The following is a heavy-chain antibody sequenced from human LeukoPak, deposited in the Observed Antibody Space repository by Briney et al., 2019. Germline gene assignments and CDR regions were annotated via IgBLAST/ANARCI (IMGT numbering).Heavy chain of an antibody. CDR2: ISGSGGST. V-gene: IGHV3-23*01. CDR1: GFTFSSYA. Sequence: GGSLRLSCAASGFTFSSYAMSWVRQAPGKGLEWVSAISGSGGSTYYADSVKGRFTISRDNSKNTLYLQMNSLRAADTAAYYCAKGPRSYDFWSGYYVADAFDIWGQGTMVTVSS. J-gene: IGHJ3*02. CDR3: AKGPRSYDFWSGYYVADAFDI. D-gene: IGHD3-3*01.